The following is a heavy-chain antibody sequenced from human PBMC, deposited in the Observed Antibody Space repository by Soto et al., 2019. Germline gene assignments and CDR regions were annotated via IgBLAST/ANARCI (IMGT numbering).Heavy chain of an antibody. V-gene: IGHV4-31*03. Sequence: QVQLQESGPGLVKPSQTLSLTCTVSGGSINSGGYYWSWIRQHPGKGLEWIWNIFYTGTTSYNQSLKSRGTVSVDTSKNQFSLKLSSVTAADTAVYYGARSYYNSYVFGYWGQGALVTVSS. CDR1: GGSINSGGYY. D-gene: IGHD3-22*01. J-gene: IGHJ4*02. CDR2: IFYTGTT. CDR3: ARSYYNSYVFGY.